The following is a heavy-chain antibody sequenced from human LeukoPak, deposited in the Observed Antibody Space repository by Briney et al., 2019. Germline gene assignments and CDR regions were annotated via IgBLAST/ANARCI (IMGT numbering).Heavy chain of an antibody. CDR3: ARDRVGAKVSDY. CDR2: ISAYNGNT. Sequence: ASVKVSCKASGYTFTSYGISWVRQAPGQGLEWMGWISAYNGNTNYAQKFQGRVTITADESTSTAYMELSSLRSDDTAVYYCARDRVGAKVSDYWGQGTLVTVSS. V-gene: IGHV1-18*01. CDR1: GYTFTSYG. J-gene: IGHJ4*02. D-gene: IGHD1-26*01.